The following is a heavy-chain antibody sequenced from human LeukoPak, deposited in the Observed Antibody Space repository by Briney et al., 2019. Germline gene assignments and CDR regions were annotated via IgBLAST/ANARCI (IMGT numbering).Heavy chain of an antibody. D-gene: IGHD5-12*01. CDR3: ARVLIKSRVATINESSFDY. Sequence: ASVKVSCKASGYTFTGYYMHWVRQAPGQGLEWMGWINPNSGGTNYAQKLQGRVTMTTDTSTSTAYMELRSLRSDDTAVYYCARVLIKSRVATINESSFDYWGQGTLVTVSS. J-gene: IGHJ4*02. V-gene: IGHV1-2*02. CDR2: INPNSGGT. CDR1: GYTFTGYY.